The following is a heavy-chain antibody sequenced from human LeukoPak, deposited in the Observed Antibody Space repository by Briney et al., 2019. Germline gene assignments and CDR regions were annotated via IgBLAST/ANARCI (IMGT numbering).Heavy chain of an antibody. CDR2: ISSSRSYI. D-gene: IGHD6-13*01. V-gene: IGHV3-21*01. Sequence: KPGGSLRLSCAAAGFSFSSHSMNWVRQAPGKGLEWVSFISSSRSYIYYADSVKGRFTISRDNAKNSLYLQMNSLRAEDTAVYYCARFIAAPYYFDYWGRGTLVAVSS. CDR3: ARFIAAPYYFDY. J-gene: IGHJ4*02. CDR1: GFSFSSHS.